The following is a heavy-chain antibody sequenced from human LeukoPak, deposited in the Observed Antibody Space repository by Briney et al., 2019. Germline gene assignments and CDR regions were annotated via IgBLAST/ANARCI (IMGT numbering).Heavy chain of an antibody. CDR1: GGSISTSNYY. Sequence: SETLSLTCTVSGGSISTSNYYWGWIRQPPGKGLEWIGYIYYSGSTNYNPSLKSRVTISVDTSKNQFSLKLSSVTAADTAVYYCARGGDGYNHELPYWGQGTLVTVSS. J-gene: IGHJ4*02. V-gene: IGHV4-61*05. CDR3: ARGGDGYNHELPY. D-gene: IGHD5-24*01. CDR2: IYYSGST.